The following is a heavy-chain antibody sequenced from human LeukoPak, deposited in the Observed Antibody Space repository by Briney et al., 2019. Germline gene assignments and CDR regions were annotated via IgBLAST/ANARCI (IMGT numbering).Heavy chain of an antibody. D-gene: IGHD3-3*01. Sequence: PERSLRLSCAASGFTFNNYGMYWVRRAPGKGLEWVAAISNDGRRNYYADSVKGRFTISRDNSKNTLYLQMNSLRAEDTAVYYCAKDGPMFLEWLLPGGVDKWFDPWGQGTLVTVSS. CDR3: AKDGPMFLEWLLPGGVDKWFDP. CDR2: ISNDGRRN. V-gene: IGHV3-30*18. CDR1: GFTFNNYG. J-gene: IGHJ5*02.